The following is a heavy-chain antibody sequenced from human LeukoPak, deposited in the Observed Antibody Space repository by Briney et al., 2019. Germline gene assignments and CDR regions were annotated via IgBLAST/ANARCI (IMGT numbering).Heavy chain of an antibody. Sequence: PGGSLRFSCAASGFTFSSYGMHWVRQAPGKGLEWVAVISYDGSNKYYADSVKGRFTISRDNSKNTLYLQMNSLRAEDTAVYYCAKDQRGSGSYYYWGQGTLVTVSS. D-gene: IGHD1-26*01. CDR2: ISYDGSNK. V-gene: IGHV3-30*18. J-gene: IGHJ4*02. CDR1: GFTFSSYG. CDR3: AKDQRGSGSYYY.